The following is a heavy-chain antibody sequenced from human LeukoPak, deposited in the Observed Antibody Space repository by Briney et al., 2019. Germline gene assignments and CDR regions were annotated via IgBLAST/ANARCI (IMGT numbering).Heavy chain of an antibody. Sequence: GGSLRLSCAASGFTVSSNYMSWVRQAPGKGLEWVSVIYSGGSTYYADSVKGRFTISRDNSKNTLYLQMNSLRAEDTAVYYCARGSGGGYCSSTSCYWFDPWGQGTLSPSPQ. CDR3: ARGSGGGYCSSTSCYWFDP. CDR2: IYSGGST. J-gene: IGHJ5*02. V-gene: IGHV3-53*01. D-gene: IGHD2-2*01. CDR1: GFTVSSNY.